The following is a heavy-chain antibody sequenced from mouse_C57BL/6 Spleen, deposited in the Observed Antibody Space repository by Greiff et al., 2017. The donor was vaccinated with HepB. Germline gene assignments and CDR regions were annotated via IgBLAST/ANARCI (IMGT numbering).Heavy chain of an antibody. J-gene: IGHJ2*01. CDR3: ARGLRRGDY. CDR2: IYPSDSET. Sequence: VQLQQPGAELVRPGSSVKLSCKASGYTFTSYWMDWVKQRPGQGLEWIGNIYPSDSETHYNQKFKDKATLTVDKSSSTAYMQLSSLTSEDSAVYYCARGLRRGDYWGQGTTLTVSS. V-gene: IGHV1-61*01. CDR1: GYTFTSYW. D-gene: IGHD2-4*01.